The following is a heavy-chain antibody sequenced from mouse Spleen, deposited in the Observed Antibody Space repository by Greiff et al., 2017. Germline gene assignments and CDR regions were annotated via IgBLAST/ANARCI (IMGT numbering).Heavy chain of an antibody. J-gene: IGHJ4*01. CDR1: GFTFSSYA. Sequence: EVKLVESGGGLVKPGGSLKLSCAASGFTFSSYAMSWVRQTPEKRLEWVATISDGGSYTYYPDNVKGRFTISRDNAKNNLYLQMSHLKSEDTAMYYCARDVSYDYVYYAMDYWGQGTSVTVSS. D-gene: IGHD2-4*01. CDR2: ISDGGSYT. V-gene: IGHV5-4*01. CDR3: ARDVSYDYVYYAMDY.